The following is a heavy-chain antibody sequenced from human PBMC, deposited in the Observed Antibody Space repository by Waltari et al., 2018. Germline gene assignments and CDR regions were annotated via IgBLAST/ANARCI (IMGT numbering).Heavy chain of an antibody. V-gene: IGHV3-74*01. Sequence: EVQLVESGGGLVQPGGSLRLSCAASGFTFSSYWMHWVRQAPGKGLVWVSRINRDGGSTSYADAVKGRFTISRDNAKNTLYLQMNSLRAEDTAVYYCTTDQRTVTTYYFDYWGQGTLVTVSS. CDR1: GFTFSSYW. CDR2: INRDGGST. D-gene: IGHD4-17*01. J-gene: IGHJ4*02. CDR3: TTDQRTVTTYYFDY.